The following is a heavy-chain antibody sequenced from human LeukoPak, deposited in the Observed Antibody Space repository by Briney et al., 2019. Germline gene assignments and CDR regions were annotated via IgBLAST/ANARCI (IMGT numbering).Heavy chain of an antibody. CDR2: ISYDGSNK. V-gene: IGHV3-30-3*01. J-gene: IGHJ1*01. D-gene: IGHD3-22*01. CDR3: ARDLNYDSSGFLQH. CDR1: GFTFSSYA. Sequence: GGSLRLSCAASGFTFSSYAMHWVRQAPGKGLEGVAVISYDGSNKYYADSVKGRFTVSRDNSKNTLYLQMNSLRAEDTAVYYCARDLNYDSSGFLQHWGQGTLVTVSS.